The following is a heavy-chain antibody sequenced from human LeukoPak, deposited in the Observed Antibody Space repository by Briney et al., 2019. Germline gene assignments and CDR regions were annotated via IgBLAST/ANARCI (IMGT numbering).Heavy chain of an antibody. CDR3: ARDHSGSLVRVLIIEGSISLDY. CDR1: GYTFTSYG. CDR2: ISAYNGNT. Sequence: GASVKVSCKASGYTFTSYGISWVRQAPGQGLEWMGWISAYNGNTNYAQKLQGRVTMTTDTSTSTAYMELRSLRSDDTAVYYCARDHSGSLVRVLIIEGSISLDYWGQGTLVTVSS. J-gene: IGHJ4*02. V-gene: IGHV1-18*01. D-gene: IGHD1-26*01.